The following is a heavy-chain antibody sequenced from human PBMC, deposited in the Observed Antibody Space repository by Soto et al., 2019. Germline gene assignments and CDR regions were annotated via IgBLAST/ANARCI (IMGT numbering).Heavy chain of an antibody. CDR2: FDPEDGET. Sequence: ASVKVSCKVSGYTLTELSMHWVRQAPGTGLEWMGGFDPEDGETIYAQKFQGRVTMTEDTSTDTAYMELSSLRSEDTAVYYCATGRFSYFLTGSLSYYSVMDFWAQGTTVPVSS. D-gene: IGHD3-9*01. CDR1: GYTLTELS. CDR3: ATGRFSYFLTGSLSYYSVMDF. J-gene: IGHJ6*02. V-gene: IGHV1-24*01.